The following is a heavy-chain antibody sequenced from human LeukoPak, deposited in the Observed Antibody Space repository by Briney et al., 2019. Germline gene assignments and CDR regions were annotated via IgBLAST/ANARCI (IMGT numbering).Heavy chain of an antibody. Sequence: GGSLRLSCAASGFTFSSYSMNWVRQAPGKGLEWVSSISSSSSYIYYADSVKGRFTISRDNAKNSLYLQMNSLRAEDTAVYYCARDRYSSGSFDYWGQGTLVTVSS. V-gene: IGHV3-21*01. J-gene: IGHJ4*02. CDR2: ISSSSSYI. CDR3: ARDRYSSGSFDY. D-gene: IGHD6-19*01. CDR1: GFTFSSYS.